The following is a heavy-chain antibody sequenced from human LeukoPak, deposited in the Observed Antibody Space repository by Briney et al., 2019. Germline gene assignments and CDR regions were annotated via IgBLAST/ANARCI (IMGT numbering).Heavy chain of an antibody. CDR1: GYTFTSYG. Sequence: GASVKVSSKASGYTFTSYGISWVRQAPGQGLEWMGWISAYNGNTNYAQKLQGRVTMTTDTSTSTDYMELRSLRSDDTAVYYCARRRYSSAWDYWGQGTLVTVSS. V-gene: IGHV1-18*01. J-gene: IGHJ4*02. D-gene: IGHD6-25*01. CDR2: ISAYNGNT. CDR3: ARRRYSSAWDY.